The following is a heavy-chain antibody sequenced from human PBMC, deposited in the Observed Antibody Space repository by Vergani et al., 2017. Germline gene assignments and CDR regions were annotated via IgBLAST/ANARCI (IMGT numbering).Heavy chain of an antibody. D-gene: IGHD3-10*01. V-gene: IGHV1-69*01. CDR1: GYTFTSYA. Sequence: QVQLVQSGSELKKPGASVKVSCKASGYTFTSYAISWVRQAPGQGLEWMGGIIPIFGTANYAQKFQGRVTITADESTSTAYMELSSLRSEDTAVYYCARDGGFTMVRGVIGPYYFDYWGQGTLVTVSS. CDR2: IIPIFGTA. J-gene: IGHJ4*02. CDR3: ARDGGFTMVRGVIGPYYFDY.